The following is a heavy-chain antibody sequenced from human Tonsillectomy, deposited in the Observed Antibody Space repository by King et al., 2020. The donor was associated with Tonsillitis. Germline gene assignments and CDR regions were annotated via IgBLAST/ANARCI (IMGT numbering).Heavy chain of an antibody. D-gene: IGHD2-2*01. CDR2: IHTIGST. CDR1: GGYVSSGVYY. CDR3: ARDVYLGYCSGTSCEYWFDP. Sequence: VQLQESGPGLVKPSQTLSLTCSVSGGYVSSGVYYWSWIRQAAGKGLEWIGRIHTIGSTNYNPSLKSRVAMSVDTSKNQFSLKLSSVIAADTSVYYCARDVYLGYCSGTSCEYWFDPWGQGTLVTVSS. J-gene: IGHJ5*02. V-gene: IGHV4-61*02.